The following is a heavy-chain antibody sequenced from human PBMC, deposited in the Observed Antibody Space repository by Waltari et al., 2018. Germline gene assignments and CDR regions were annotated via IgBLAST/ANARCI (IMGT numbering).Heavy chain of an antibody. V-gene: IGHV1-69-2*01. Sequence: EVQLLQSGAELKEPGTTVRTSCKVSGYTFSDYYIHWVQQAPGKGLRLMGLVDPEDGETIYADNFQGRVTISADTSTDTAFMELSSLRSEDTAVFYCATALGDSSSASRPFDFWGQGTMITVSS. CDR1: GYTFSDYY. D-gene: IGHD6-19*01. CDR3: ATALGDSSSASRPFDF. J-gene: IGHJ3*01. CDR2: VDPEDGET.